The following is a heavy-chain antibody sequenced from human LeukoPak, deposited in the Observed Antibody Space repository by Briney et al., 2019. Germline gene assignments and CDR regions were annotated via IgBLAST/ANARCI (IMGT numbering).Heavy chain of an antibody. J-gene: IGHJ4*02. CDR2: TGSDGGST. D-gene: IGHD3-10*01. V-gene: IGHV3-74*03. CDR1: GFTFSGYW. CDR3: ARDLRTSFGSGSFYYFFDY. Sequence: PGGSLRLSCTASGFTFSGYWMNWVRQAPGKGLVWVSRTGSDGGSTTYADSVKGRFTISRDNAKNTLYLQMNSLRAEDTAVYYCARDLRTSFGSGSFYYFFDYWGQGTLVTVSS.